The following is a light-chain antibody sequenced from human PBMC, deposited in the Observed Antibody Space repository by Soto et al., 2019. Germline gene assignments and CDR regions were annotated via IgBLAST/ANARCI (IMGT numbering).Light chain of an antibody. V-gene: IGKV1-12*01. CDR1: QRISSW. CDR3: QQANSFPHT. J-gene: IGKJ4*01. CDR2: AAS. Sequence: DIQMTQSPSSVSASVGDRVTITCRASQRISSWLAWYQQKPGKAPKLLIYAASSLQSGLPSRFSGSGSGTDFTLTISSLQTEDFATYYCQQANSFPHTFGVGTKVEIK.